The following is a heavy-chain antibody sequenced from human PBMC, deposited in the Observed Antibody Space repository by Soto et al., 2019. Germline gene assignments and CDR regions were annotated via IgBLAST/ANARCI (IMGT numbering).Heavy chain of an antibody. CDR2: MNPNSGNT. Sequence: QVQLVQSGAEVKKPGASVKVSCKASGYTFTSYDINWVRQATGQGLEWMGWMNPNSGNTDYAQKFQGRVTMTRNTSTXTAYMELSSLRSEDTAVYYCAGHPYGDYSYYGMDVWGQGTTVTVSS. CDR1: GYTFTSYD. D-gene: IGHD4-17*01. CDR3: AGHPYGDYSYYGMDV. J-gene: IGHJ6*02. V-gene: IGHV1-8*01.